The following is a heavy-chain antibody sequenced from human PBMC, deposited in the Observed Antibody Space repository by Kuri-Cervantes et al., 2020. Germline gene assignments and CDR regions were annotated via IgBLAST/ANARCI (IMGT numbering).Heavy chain of an antibody. D-gene: IGHD2-15*01. J-gene: IGHJ4*02. CDR3: PRVDCSGGSCYIY. CDR2: VRNKANSYTT. V-gene: IGHV3-72*01. CDR1: GFTFSDYY. Sequence: GESLKISCAASGFTFSDYYMSWIRQAPGKGLEWVGRVRNKANSYTTEYAASVKGRFTISRDDSKNSVYLQMNSLETENTAVYYCPRVDCSGGSCYIYWGQGSLVTVSS.